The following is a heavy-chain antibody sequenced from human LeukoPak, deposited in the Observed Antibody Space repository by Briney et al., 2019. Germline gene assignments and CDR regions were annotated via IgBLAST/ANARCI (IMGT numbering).Heavy chain of an antibody. CDR2: ISSSSSTI. D-gene: IGHD2-15*01. Sequence: GGSLRLSCAASGFTFSSYSMNWVRQAPGKGLEWVSYISSSSSTIYYADSVKGRFTISRDNAKNSLYLQMNSLRDEDTAVYYCAREGYCSGGSCYLSALDVWGQGTTVTVSS. CDR3: AREGYCSGGSCYLSALDV. J-gene: IGHJ6*02. V-gene: IGHV3-48*02. CDR1: GFTFSSYS.